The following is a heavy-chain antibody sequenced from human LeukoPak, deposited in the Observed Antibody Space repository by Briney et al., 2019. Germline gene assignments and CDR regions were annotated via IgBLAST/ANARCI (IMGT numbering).Heavy chain of an antibody. CDR1: GFSLSTSGMC. Sequence: SGPALVKPTQTLTLTCTFSGFSLSTSGMCVSWIRQPPGKALEWLARIDWDDDKYYNTSLKTRLTISKDTSKTQVVLTMTSMDPVDTATYYCARIRVTGPYCSGGSCYSDYWGQGTLVTVSS. CDR2: IDWDDDK. D-gene: IGHD2-15*01. CDR3: ARIRVTGPYCSGGSCYSDY. J-gene: IGHJ4*02. V-gene: IGHV2-70*11.